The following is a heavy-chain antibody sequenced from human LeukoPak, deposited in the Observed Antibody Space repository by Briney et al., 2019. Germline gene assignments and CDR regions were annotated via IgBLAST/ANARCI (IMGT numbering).Heavy chain of an antibody. V-gene: IGHV4-61*02. CDR3: ARDTSYYYDSSGYNDAFDI. Sequence: SETLSLTCTVSGGSISSGSYYWSWIRQPAGKGLEWIGRIYTSGSTNYNPSLKSRVTMSVDTSKNQFSLKLSSVTAADTAVYYCARDTSYYYDSSGYNDAFDIWGQGTMVTVSS. CDR1: GGSISSGSYY. J-gene: IGHJ3*02. CDR2: IYTSGST. D-gene: IGHD3-22*01.